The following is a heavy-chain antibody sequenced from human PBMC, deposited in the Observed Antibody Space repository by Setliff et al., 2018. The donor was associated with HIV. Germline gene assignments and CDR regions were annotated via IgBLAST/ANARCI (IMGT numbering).Heavy chain of an antibody. V-gene: IGHV3-20*04. Sequence: PGGSLRLSCVASGFNFEYHIMYWVRQVPGKGLEWVSGINWNGGSTGYADSVKGRFTISRDNAKNSLYLQMNSLRVEDSAVYYCAREEGPIYYFYYMDVWGKGTTVTVSS. J-gene: IGHJ6*03. D-gene: IGHD3-3*02. CDR2: INWNGGST. CDR1: GFNFEYHI. CDR3: AREEGPIYYFYYMDV.